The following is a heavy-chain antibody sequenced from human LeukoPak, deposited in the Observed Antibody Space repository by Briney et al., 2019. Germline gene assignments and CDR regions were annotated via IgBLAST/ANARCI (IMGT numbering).Heavy chain of an antibody. CDR2: IIPILGIA. J-gene: IGHJ4*02. Sequence: SVKVSCQSSVGTFSSYAISWVRPAPGQGLAWMGRIIPILGIANYAQKFQGRVTITADKSTSTAYMELSSLRSEDTAVYYCARDIEEYYYDSSGSLRYGGEGALVTVSS. D-gene: IGHD3-22*01. CDR1: VGTFSSYA. V-gene: IGHV1-69*04. CDR3: ARDIEEYYYDSSGSLRY.